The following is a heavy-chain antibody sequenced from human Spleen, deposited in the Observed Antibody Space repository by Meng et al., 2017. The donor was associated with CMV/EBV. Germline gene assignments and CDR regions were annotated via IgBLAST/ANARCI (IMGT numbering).Heavy chain of an antibody. CDR1: GYSISSGYY. Sequence: SETLSLTCTVSGYSISSGYYWGWIRQPPGKGLEWIGSIYHSGSTYYNPSLKSRVTISVDTSKNQFSLKLRSVTAADTAVYYCARDLVRWGQGTLVTVSS. CDR3: ARDLVR. J-gene: IGHJ4*02. V-gene: IGHV4-38-2*02. CDR2: IYHSGST.